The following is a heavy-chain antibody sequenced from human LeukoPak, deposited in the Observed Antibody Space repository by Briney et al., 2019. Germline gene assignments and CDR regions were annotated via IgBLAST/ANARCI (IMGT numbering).Heavy chain of an antibody. CDR1: GGTFSSYA. CDR3: ARGTKQQLVLVF. D-gene: IGHD6-13*01. CDR2: IIPIFGTA. V-gene: IGHV1-69*13. Sequence: SVKVSCKASGGTFSSYAISWVRQAPGQGLEWMGGIIPIFGTANYAQKFQGRVTITADESTSTAYMELSSLRSEGTAVYYCARGTKQQLVLVFWGQGTLVTVSS. J-gene: IGHJ4*02.